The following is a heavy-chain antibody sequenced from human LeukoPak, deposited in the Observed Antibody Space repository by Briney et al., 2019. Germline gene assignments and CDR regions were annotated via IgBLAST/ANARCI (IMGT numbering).Heavy chain of an antibody. CDR1: GGSISSGSYY. CDR3: AREYYYDSSGYYH. J-gene: IGHJ5*02. D-gene: IGHD3-22*01. CDR2: IYTSGST. V-gene: IGHV4-61*02. Sequence: SQTLSLTCTVSGGSISSGSYYWRWIRQPAGKGLEWIGRIYTSGSTNYNPSLKSRVTISVDTSKNQFSLKLSSVTAADTAVYYCAREYYYDSSGYYHWGQGTQVTVSS.